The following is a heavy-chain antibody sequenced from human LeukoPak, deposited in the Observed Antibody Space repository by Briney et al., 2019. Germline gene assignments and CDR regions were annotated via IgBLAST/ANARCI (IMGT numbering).Heavy chain of an antibody. J-gene: IGHJ3*02. CDR1: GFTFSSYA. V-gene: IGHV3-30*04. Sequence: SGGSLRLSCAASGFTFSSYAMHWVRQAPGKGLEWVAVISYDGSNKYYADSVKGRFTISRDNSKNTLYLQMNSLRAEDTAVYYCARARQIPYYDYVWGSYRLDAFDIWGQGTMVTVSS. D-gene: IGHD3-16*02. CDR3: ARARQIPYYDYVWGSYRLDAFDI. CDR2: ISYDGSNK.